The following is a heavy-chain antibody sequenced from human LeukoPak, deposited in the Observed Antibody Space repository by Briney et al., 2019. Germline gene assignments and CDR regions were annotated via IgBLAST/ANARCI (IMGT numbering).Heavy chain of an antibody. CDR1: GGSISNYY. V-gene: IGHV4-4*07. CDR3: AREWEWEFYYFDY. Sequence: SETLSLTCTVSGGSISNYYWNWIRQPAGKRLEWIGRMYTSGSTNYNPSLKSRVTISVDTSKNQFSLKLSSVTAADTAVYYCAREWEWEFYYFDYWGQGTLVTVSS. D-gene: IGHD1-26*01. CDR2: MYTSGST. J-gene: IGHJ4*02.